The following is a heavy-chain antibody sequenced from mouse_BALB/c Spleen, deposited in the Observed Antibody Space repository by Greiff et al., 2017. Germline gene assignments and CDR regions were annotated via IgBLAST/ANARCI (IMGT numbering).Heavy chain of an antibody. D-gene: IGHD1-1*01. Sequence: EVQLQQSGTVLARPGASVKMSCKASGYTFTSYWMHWVKQRPGQGLEWIGAIYPGNSDTSYNQKFKGKAKLTAVTSTSTAYMELSSLTNEDSAVYYCTRGEVGAWFAYWGQGTLVTVSA. CDR1: GYTFTSYW. V-gene: IGHV1-5*01. CDR3: TRGEVGAWFAY. J-gene: IGHJ3*01. CDR2: IYPGNSDT.